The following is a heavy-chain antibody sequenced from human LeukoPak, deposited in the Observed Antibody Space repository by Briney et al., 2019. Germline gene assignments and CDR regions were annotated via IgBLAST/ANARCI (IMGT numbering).Heavy chain of an antibody. Sequence: SETLSLTCTVSGGSISSSTYYWGWIRQPPGKGLEWIAIIDYSGSSYYNPSLKSRVTMSVDTSKNQFSLKLSSVTAADTAVYYCARHTRGYSYGMSSDYYYGMDVWGQGTTVTVSS. CDR1: GGSISSSTYY. V-gene: IGHV4-39*01. CDR3: ARHTRGYSYGMSSDYYYGMDV. J-gene: IGHJ6*02. CDR2: IDYSGSS. D-gene: IGHD5-18*01.